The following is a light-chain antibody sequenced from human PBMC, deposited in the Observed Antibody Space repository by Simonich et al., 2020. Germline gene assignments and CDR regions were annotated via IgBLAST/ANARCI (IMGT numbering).Light chain of an antibody. CDR3: QQYYSTPPT. Sequence: DIVMTQSPDSLAVSLGERATINCKSSQSVLYSSNNKNYLAWYQQKPGQPPKRLIYWASTRESGVPDRFSGSGSWTDFTLTISSLQAEDVAVYYCQQYYSTPPTFGQGTKVEIK. V-gene: IGKV4-1*01. CDR2: WAS. CDR1: QSVLYSSNNKNY. J-gene: IGKJ1*01.